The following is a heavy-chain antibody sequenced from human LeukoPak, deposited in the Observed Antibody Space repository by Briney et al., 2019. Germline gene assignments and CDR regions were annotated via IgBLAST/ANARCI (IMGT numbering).Heavy chain of an antibody. CDR1: GFTCGDYA. CDR3: TRGWQWQLDY. D-gene: IGHD6-19*01. Sequence: GSLRLSCTASGFTCGDYAMSWFRQAPGKGLEWVGFIRSKAYGGTTEYAASVKGRFTISRDDSKSIAYLQMNSLKTEDTAVYYCTRGWQWQLDYWGQGTLVTVSS. J-gene: IGHJ4*02. V-gene: IGHV3-49*03. CDR2: IRSKAYGGTT.